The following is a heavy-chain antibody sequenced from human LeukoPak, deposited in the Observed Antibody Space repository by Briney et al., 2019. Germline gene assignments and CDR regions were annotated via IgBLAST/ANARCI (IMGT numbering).Heavy chain of an antibody. V-gene: IGHV4-38-2*01. CDR2: MYHSGNT. J-gene: IGHJ4*02. Sequence: SETLSLTCAVSGYSISSGYYWGWIRQPPGKGLDWIASMYHSGNTYYNPSLKSRVTISVDTSKNQFSLRLSSVTAADTAVYYCAKQGPTVVTHFDTWGQGTLVTVSS. D-gene: IGHD4-23*01. CDR1: GYSISSGYY. CDR3: AKQGPTVVTHFDT.